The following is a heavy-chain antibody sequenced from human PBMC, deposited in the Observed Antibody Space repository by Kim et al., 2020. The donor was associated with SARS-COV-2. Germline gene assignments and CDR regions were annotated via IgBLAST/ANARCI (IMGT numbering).Heavy chain of an antibody. V-gene: IGHV3-21*01. CDR3: ASDYYDSSGHTAGFDY. Sequence: GGSLRLSCAASGFTFSSYSMNWVRQAPGKGLEWVSSISSSSSYIYYADSVKGRFTISRDNAKNSLYLQMNSLRAEDTAVYYCASDYYDSSGHTAGFDYWGQGTLVTVSS. D-gene: IGHD3-22*01. J-gene: IGHJ4*02. CDR1: GFTFSSYS. CDR2: ISSSSSYI.